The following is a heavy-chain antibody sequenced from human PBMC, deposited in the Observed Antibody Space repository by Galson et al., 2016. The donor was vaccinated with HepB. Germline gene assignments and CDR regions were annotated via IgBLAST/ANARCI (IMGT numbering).Heavy chain of an antibody. D-gene: IGHD2-2*01. CDR1: GDSVISSNW. V-gene: IGHV4-4*02. Sequence: ETLSLTCTVFGDSVISSNWWNWVRQPPGKGLEWIGEIFHSGGPNYNPSLKSRVTISLDKSNKHISLRLSSVTAADTAVYYCTRARRYCSSSSCYLDPWGQGTLVTVSS. J-gene: IGHJ5*02. CDR2: IFHSGGP. CDR3: TRARRYCSSSSCYLDP.